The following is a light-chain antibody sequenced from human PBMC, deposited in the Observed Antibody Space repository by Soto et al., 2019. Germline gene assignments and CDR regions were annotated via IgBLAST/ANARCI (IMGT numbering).Light chain of an antibody. J-gene: IGLJ1*01. CDR2: EVS. CDR3: SSYAGSNNLGHV. Sequence: QSVLTQPPSASGPPGQSVTISCTGTSSDVGGYNYVSWYQQHPGKAPKLMIYEVSKRPSGVPDRFSGSKSGNTASLTVSGLQAEDEADYYCSSYAGSNNLGHVFGTGTKVTVL. CDR1: SSDVGGYNY. V-gene: IGLV2-8*01.